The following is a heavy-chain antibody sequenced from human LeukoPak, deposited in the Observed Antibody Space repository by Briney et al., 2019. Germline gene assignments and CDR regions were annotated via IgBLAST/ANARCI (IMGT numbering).Heavy chain of an antibody. J-gene: IGHJ3*02. V-gene: IGHV3-48*03. Sequence: GGSLRLSCAASGFTFSSYELNWVRQAPGRGLEWVSYISSSGSTIEYADSVKGRFTISRGSAKNSLYLQMNSLRAEDTAVYYGARDLKGQYQDAFDIWGQGTMVTVSS. D-gene: IGHD2-2*01. CDR2: ISSSGSTI. CDR3: ARDLKGQYQDAFDI. CDR1: GFTFSSYE.